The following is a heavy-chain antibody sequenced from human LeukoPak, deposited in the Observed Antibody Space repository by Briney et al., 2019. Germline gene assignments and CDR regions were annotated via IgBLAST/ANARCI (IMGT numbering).Heavy chain of an antibody. V-gene: IGHV3-23*01. CDR3: AKDGYSSSWYGHYYYYYYMDV. D-gene: IGHD6-13*01. J-gene: IGHJ6*03. CDR1: GFTFSSYG. Sequence: PGGSLRLSCAASGFTFSSYGMSWVRQAPGKGLEWVSAISGSGGSTYYADSVKGRFTISRDNSKNTLYLQMNSLRAEDTAVYYCAKDGYSSSWYGHYYYYYYMDVWGKGTTVTVSS. CDR2: ISGSGGST.